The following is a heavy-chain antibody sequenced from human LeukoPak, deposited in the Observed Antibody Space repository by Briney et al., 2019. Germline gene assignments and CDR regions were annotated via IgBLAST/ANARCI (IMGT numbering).Heavy chain of an antibody. V-gene: IGHV3-11*01. CDR1: GFTFSDYY. J-gene: IGHJ4*02. Sequence: PGGSLRLSCAASGFTFSDYYMSWIRQAPGKGLEWLSYISSSGTTIYYADSVKGRFTISRDNAKNSLYLQMNSLRAEDTAVYYCAKDPDCTSGVCYTFFDYWGQGTLVTVSS. CDR2: ISSSGTTI. D-gene: IGHD2-8*01. CDR3: AKDPDCTSGVCYTFFDY.